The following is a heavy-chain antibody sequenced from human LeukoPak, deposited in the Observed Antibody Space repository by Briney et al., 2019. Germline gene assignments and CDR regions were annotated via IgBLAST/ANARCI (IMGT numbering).Heavy chain of an antibody. CDR2: IYYSGST. D-gene: IGHD3-10*01. V-gene: IGHV4-59*08. CDR1: GGSFSGYY. Sequence: SETLSLTCAVYGGSFSGYYWSWIRQPPGKGLEWIGYIYYSGSTNYNPSLKSRVTISVDTSKNQFSLKLSSVTAADTAVYYCARLKLLVRAFDIWGQGTMVTVSS. CDR3: ARLKLLVRAFDI. J-gene: IGHJ3*02.